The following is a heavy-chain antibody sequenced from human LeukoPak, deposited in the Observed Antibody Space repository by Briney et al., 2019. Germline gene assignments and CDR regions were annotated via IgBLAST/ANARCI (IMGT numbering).Heavy chain of an antibody. V-gene: IGHV3-30*18. CDR1: GITFSSYG. D-gene: IGHD2-21*02. Sequence: PGGSLRLSCAASGITFSSYGMHWVRQAPGKGLEWVAVISYDGSNKYYADSVKGRFTISRDNSKNTLYLQMNSLRAEDTAVYYCAKDYCGGDCSTFDYWGQGTLVTVSS. CDR2: ISYDGSNK. J-gene: IGHJ4*02. CDR3: AKDYCGGDCSTFDY.